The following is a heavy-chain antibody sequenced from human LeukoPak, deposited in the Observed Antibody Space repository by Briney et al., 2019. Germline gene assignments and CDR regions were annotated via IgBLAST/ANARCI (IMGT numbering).Heavy chain of an antibody. CDR3: ARPCSGGSCYSSYDAFDI. Sequence: GESLKISCKGSGYSFTSYWIGWVRQMPGKGLEFMGILYPGDSDTRYSPSFQGQVTISADKSISTAYLQWSSLKASDTAMYYCARPCSGGSCYSSYDAFDIWGQGTMVTVSS. J-gene: IGHJ3*02. CDR1: GYSFTSYW. V-gene: IGHV5-51*01. D-gene: IGHD2-15*01. CDR2: LYPGDSDT.